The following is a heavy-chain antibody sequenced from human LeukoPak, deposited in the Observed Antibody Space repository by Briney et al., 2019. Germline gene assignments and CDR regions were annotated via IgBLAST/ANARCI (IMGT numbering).Heavy chain of an antibody. D-gene: IGHD3-3*01. Sequence: SETLSLTCTVSGGSISSYYWSWIRQPAGKGLEWIGRIYTSGSTNYNPSLKSRVTMSVDTSKNQFSLKLSSVTAADTAVYYCARARWSGTREHAFDIWGQGAMVTVSS. CDR3: ARARWSGTREHAFDI. J-gene: IGHJ3*02. CDR1: GGSISSYY. V-gene: IGHV4-4*07. CDR2: IYTSGST.